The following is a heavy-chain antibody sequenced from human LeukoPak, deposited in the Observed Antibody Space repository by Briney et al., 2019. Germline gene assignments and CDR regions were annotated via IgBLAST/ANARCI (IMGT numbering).Heavy chain of an antibody. V-gene: IGHV3-48*04. D-gene: IGHD2-8*01. J-gene: IGHJ4*02. Sequence: GGSLRLSCAASGFTFSSYSMNWVCQAPGKGLEWVSYISSSSSTIYYADSVKGRFTISRDNAKNSLYLQMNSLRAEDTAVYYCARVMGGFDYWGQGTLVTVSS. CDR3: ARVMGGFDY. CDR1: GFTFSSYS. CDR2: ISSSSSTI.